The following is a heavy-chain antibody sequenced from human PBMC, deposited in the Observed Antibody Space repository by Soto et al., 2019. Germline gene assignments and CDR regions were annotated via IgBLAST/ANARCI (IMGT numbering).Heavy chain of an antibody. Sequence: GGSLRLSCAASGFTFNEYALTWVRQVPGKGLEWVSSLSSRGFSTHYAESVKGRFTISRDNSKNTLYLQMNSLRAEDTAVYYCAKAPGYSSSWSAFDYWGQGTLVTVS. CDR1: GFTFNEYA. D-gene: IGHD6-13*01. CDR2: LSSRGFST. CDR3: AKAPGYSSSWSAFDY. V-gene: IGHV3-23*01. J-gene: IGHJ4*02.